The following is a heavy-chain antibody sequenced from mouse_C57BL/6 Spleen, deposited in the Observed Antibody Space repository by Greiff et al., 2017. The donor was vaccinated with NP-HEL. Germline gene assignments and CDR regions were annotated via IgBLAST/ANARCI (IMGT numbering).Heavy chain of an antibody. CDR2: IYPGDGDT. Sequence: VQLQQSGAELVKPGASVKISCKASGYAFSSYWMNWVKQRPGKGLEWIGQIYPGDGDTNYNGKFKGKATLTADKSSSTAYMQLSSLTSEDSAVYFCAREERSYGYFDYWGQGTTLTVSS. CDR3: AREERSYGYFDY. D-gene: IGHD1-1*01. V-gene: IGHV1-80*01. CDR1: GYAFSSYW. J-gene: IGHJ2*01.